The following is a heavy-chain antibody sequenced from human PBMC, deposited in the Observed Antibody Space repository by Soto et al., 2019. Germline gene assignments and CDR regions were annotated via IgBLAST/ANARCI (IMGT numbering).Heavy chain of an antibody. D-gene: IGHD1-26*01. CDR2: ISAYNGNT. CDR1: GYTFTSYG. J-gene: IGHJ6*02. V-gene: IGHV1-18*01. CDR3: ARGLSDRSGYYYYGMDV. Sequence: ASVKVSCKASGYTFTSYGISWVRQAPGQGLEWMGWISAYNGNTNYAQKLQGRVTMTTDTSTSTAYMELRSLRSDDTAVYYCARGLSDRSGYYYYGMDVWGQGTTVTVSS.